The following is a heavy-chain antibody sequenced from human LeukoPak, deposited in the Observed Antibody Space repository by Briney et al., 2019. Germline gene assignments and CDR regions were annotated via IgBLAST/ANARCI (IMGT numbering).Heavy chain of an antibody. CDR2: INCNSRNK. CDR3: AKTADGAYFDY. Sequence: PWGSLRLTCAASGFTFSSYSMNWVRQAPGKGLEWVSSINCNSRNKYYAYSVKGRFTISRDNSKYTLYLQMNSLRAEDTAVYYCAKTADGAYFDYWGQGTLVTVSS. D-gene: IGHD3-16*01. V-gene: IGHV3-21*01. CDR1: GFTFSSYS. J-gene: IGHJ4*02.